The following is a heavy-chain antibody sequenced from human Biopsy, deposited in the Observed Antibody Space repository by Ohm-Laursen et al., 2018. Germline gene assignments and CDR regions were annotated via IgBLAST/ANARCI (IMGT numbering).Heavy chain of an antibody. D-gene: IGHD4-17*01. V-gene: IGHV3-9*01. CDR3: TKDQDYGDYGMDV. CDR2: ISWNSDKI. Sequence: SLRLSCAASGFTFDDHAMHWVRQPPGKGLEWVSGISWNSDKIGYADSVKGRFTISRDNAKNSLYLQMNSLRDEDTAFYYCTKDQDYGDYGMDVWGQGTTVTVSS. CDR1: GFTFDDHA. J-gene: IGHJ6*02.